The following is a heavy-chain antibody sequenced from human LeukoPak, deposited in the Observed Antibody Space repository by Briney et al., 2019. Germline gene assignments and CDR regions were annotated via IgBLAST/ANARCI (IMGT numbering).Heavy chain of an antibody. CDR2: IIPIFGTA. D-gene: IGHD3-22*01. CDR3: ASRYYYDSSGYIKRDNYYYYYYMDV. CDR1: GGTFSSYA. J-gene: IGHJ6*03. V-gene: IGHV1-69*06. Sequence: SVKVSCKASGGTFSSYAISWVRQAPGQGLEWMGRIIPIFGTANYAQKFQGRVTITADKSTSTADMELSSLRSEDTAVYYCASRYYYDSSGYIKRDNYYYYYYMDVWGKGTTVTVSS.